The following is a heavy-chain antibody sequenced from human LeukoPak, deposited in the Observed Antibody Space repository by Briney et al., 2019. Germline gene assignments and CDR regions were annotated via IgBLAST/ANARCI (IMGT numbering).Heavy chain of an antibody. J-gene: IGHJ4*02. D-gene: IGHD2-2*01. CDR1: GGSFSGYY. Sequence: SETLSLTCAVYGGSFSGYYWSWIRQPPGKGLEWIGSIYYSGSTYYNPSLKSRVTISVDTSKNQFSLKLSSVTAADTAVYYCARHNQPHSAGHFDYWGQGTLVTVSS. CDR2: IYYSGST. CDR3: ARHNQPHSAGHFDY. V-gene: IGHV4-34*01.